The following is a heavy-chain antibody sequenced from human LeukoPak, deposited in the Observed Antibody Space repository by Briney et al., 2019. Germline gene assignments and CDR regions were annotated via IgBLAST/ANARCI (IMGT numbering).Heavy chain of an antibody. CDR2: ISPYNGNT. J-gene: IGHJ4*02. V-gene: IGHV1-18*01. Sequence: ASVKVSCKASGYDFTSVGITWVRRTPGQGLEWMGWISPYNGNTRYAQKFQGRVAMTTDTSTTTAYMELRGLRFNDTAVYYCARAGSGSGWYFDYWGQGTLVTVSS. CDR1: GYDFTSVG. CDR3: ARAGSGSGWYFDY. D-gene: IGHD6-19*01.